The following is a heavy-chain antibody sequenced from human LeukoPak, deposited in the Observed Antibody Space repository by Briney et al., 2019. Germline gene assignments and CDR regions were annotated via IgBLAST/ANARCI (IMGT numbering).Heavy chain of an antibody. Sequence: SETLSLTCTVSGGSISSYYWSWIRQPPGKGLEWIGYIYYSGSTNYNPPLKSRVTISVDTSKNQFSLKLSSVTAADTAVYYCASGWLVNFDYWGQGTLVTVSS. V-gene: IGHV4-59*01. CDR2: IYYSGST. J-gene: IGHJ4*02. D-gene: IGHD6-19*01. CDR1: GGSISSYY. CDR3: ASGWLVNFDY.